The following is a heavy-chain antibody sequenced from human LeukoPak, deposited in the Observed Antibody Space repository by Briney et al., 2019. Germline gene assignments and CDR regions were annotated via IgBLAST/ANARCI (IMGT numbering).Heavy chain of an antibody. Sequence: GGSLRLSCVASRFTFSNYWMTWVRQAPGKGLERVANIKKDGGETYYMESVKGRFTISRGNARNSLYLQMNNLRAEDTAVYYCARNWELPGSTWYDYYYYMDVWGNGTTVTISS. J-gene: IGHJ6*03. D-gene: IGHD6-13*01. CDR2: IKKDGGET. CDR1: RFTFSNYW. CDR3: ARNWELPGSTWYDYYYYMDV. V-gene: IGHV3-7*01.